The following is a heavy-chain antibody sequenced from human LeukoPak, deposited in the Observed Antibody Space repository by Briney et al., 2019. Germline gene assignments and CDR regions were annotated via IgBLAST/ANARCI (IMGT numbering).Heavy chain of an antibody. Sequence: GGSLRLSCAASGFTFSSYGMHWVRQAPGKGLEWVAVISYDGSNKYYADSVKGRFTISRDSSKNTLYLQMNSLRAEDTAVYYCAKGRVGATSPYFDYWGQGTLVTVSS. J-gene: IGHJ4*02. CDR3: AKGRVGATSPYFDY. V-gene: IGHV3-30*18. CDR2: ISYDGSNK. D-gene: IGHD1-26*01. CDR1: GFTFSSYG.